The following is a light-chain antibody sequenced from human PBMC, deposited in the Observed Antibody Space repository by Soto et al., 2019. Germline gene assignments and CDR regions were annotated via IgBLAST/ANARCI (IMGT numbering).Light chain of an antibody. CDR1: QSISKW. J-gene: IGKJ1*01. CDR2: DAS. CDR3: QQYNDYSPWT. V-gene: IGKV1-5*01. Sequence: DIQMTQSPSTLSGSVGDRVTITSRASQSISKWLAWYQQKPGKAPNLLIYDASNLESGVPLRFSGSGSGTEFTLTISSLQPDDFVTYYCQQYNDYSPWTFGQGTKVDIK.